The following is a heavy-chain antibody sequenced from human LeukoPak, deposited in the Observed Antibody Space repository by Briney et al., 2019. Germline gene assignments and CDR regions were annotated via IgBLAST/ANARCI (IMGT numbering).Heavy chain of an antibody. CDR2: IYHSGST. D-gene: IGHD5-12*01. V-gene: IGHV4-30-2*01. CDR1: GGSISSRSNY. CDR3: ARYSGFNYADY. J-gene: IGHJ4*02. Sequence: SETLSLTCTVSGGSISSRSNYWGWIRQPPGKGLEWIGYIYHSGSTYYNPSLKSRVTISVDRSKNQFSLKLSSVSAADTAVYYCARYSGFNYADYWGQGTLVTVSS.